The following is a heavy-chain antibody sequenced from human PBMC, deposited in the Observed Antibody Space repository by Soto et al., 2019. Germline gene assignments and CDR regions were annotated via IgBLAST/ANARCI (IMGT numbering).Heavy chain of an antibody. Sequence: QVQLVQSGAEVKKPGSSVKVSCKASGGSFSSYAISWVRQAPGQGLEWMGGIIPIFGTEDYAQNFQDRVTITADESTSTAYMELSSLRSEDTAVYYCARDRSSGWSLFDYWGQGTLVTVSS. CDR2: IIPIFGTE. D-gene: IGHD6-19*01. CDR3: ARDRSSGWSLFDY. CDR1: GGSFSSYA. V-gene: IGHV1-69*01. J-gene: IGHJ4*02.